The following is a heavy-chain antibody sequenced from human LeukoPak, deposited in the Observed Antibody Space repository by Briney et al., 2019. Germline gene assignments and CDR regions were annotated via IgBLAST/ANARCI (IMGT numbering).Heavy chain of an antibody. V-gene: IGHV3-11*01. Sequence: PGGSLRLSCAASGFTFSDYYMSWIRQAPGKGLEWVSYISSSGSTIYYADSVKGRFTISRDNAKNSLYLQMNSLRAEDTAVYYCARSVEMATILLDYWGQGTLVTVPS. CDR2: ISSSGSTI. J-gene: IGHJ4*02. CDR3: ARSVEMATILLDY. CDR1: GFTFSDYY. D-gene: IGHD5-24*01.